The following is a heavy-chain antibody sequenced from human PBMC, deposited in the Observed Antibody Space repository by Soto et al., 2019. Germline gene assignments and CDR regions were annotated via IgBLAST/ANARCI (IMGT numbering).Heavy chain of an antibody. CDR1: GFTFSDYY. Sequence: GGSLRLSCGASGFTFSDYYMTWVRQAPGKGLEWVSFISSRGTSKFYADSVKGRFTTSRDNAKNSVYLQMDSLRADDTAVYYCARHIVGSRDGMDVWGQGTTVTVSS. CDR3: ARHIVGSRDGMDV. CDR2: ISSRGTSK. J-gene: IGHJ6*02. V-gene: IGHV3-11*04. D-gene: IGHD5-12*01.